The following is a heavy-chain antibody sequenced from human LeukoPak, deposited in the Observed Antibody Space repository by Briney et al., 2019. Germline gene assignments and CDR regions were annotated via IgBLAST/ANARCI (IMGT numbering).Heavy chain of an antibody. CDR1: GGSISSGGYS. J-gene: IGHJ3*02. CDR3: ARESVYSGRYYAFDI. D-gene: IGHD1-26*01. Sequence: SQTLSLTCAVSGGSISSGGYSWSWIRQPPGKGLEWIGYIYQNGNTYYNPSLKSRVTISVDRSKNQFSLNLSSVTAADTAVYYCARESVYSGRYYAFDIWGQGTMVTVSS. CDR2: IYQNGNT. V-gene: IGHV4-30-2*01.